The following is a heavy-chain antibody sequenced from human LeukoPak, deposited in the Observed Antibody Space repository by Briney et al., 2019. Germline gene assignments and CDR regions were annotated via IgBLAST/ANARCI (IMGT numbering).Heavy chain of an antibody. CDR3: ARISRGELPTF. CDR2: IYSGGKV. CDR1: GFTVSSTY. D-gene: IGHD1-7*01. Sequence: GGSLRLSCAASGFTVSSTYMSWVRQAPGKGLEWVSVIYSGGKVYYIDSVKGRFTISRDNAKNSLYLQMNSLRVEDTAIYYCARISRGELPTFWGQGTLVIVSS. J-gene: IGHJ4*02. V-gene: IGHV3-53*01.